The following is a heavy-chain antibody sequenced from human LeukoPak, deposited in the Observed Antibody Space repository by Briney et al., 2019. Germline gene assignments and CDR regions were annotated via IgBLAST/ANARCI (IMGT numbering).Heavy chain of an antibody. J-gene: IGHJ4*02. V-gene: IGHV4-34*01. D-gene: IGHD5-18*01. CDR2: SNHSGST. CDR1: GGSFSGYY. CDR3: ARAPPGDSHDY. Sequence: SETLSLTCAVYGGSFSGYYWSWIRQPPGKGLEWIGESNHSGSTNYNPSLESRVTISVDKSKNQFSLRLYSVTAADTAVYYCARAPPGDSHDYWGQGTLVTVSS.